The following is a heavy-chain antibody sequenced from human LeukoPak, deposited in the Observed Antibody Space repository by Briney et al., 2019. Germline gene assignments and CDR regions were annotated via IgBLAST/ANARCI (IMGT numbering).Heavy chain of an antibody. Sequence: SETLSLTCTVSGGSISNYYWSWIRQPPGKGLEWIGYIYYRGSTNYNPSLKSRVTISVDTSKNQLSLKLTSVTAADTGVYYCARDHDSSGYYYVGGWFDPWGQGTLVTVSS. D-gene: IGHD3-22*01. V-gene: IGHV4-59*01. J-gene: IGHJ5*02. CDR1: GGSISNYY. CDR3: ARDHDSSGYYYVGGWFDP. CDR2: IYYRGST.